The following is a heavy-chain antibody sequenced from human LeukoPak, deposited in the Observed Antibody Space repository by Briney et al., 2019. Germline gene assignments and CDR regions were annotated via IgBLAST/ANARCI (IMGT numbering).Heavy chain of an antibody. CDR1: GFTFSSYG. CDR2: ISGSGGTT. CDR3: ARDRRQFDY. D-gene: IGHD1-1*01. J-gene: IGHJ4*02. V-gene: IGHV3-23*01. Sequence: PGGSLRLSCAASGFTFSSYGMSWVRQAPGKGLEWVSDISGSGGTTYYADSVKGRFTISRDNSKNTLYLQMNSLRVDDTAVYCCARDRRQFDYWGQGTLVSVSS.